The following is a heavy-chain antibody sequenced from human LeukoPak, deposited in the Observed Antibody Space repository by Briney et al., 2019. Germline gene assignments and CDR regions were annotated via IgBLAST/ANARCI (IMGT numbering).Heavy chain of an antibody. J-gene: IGHJ6*03. Sequence: GGSLRLSCAASGFTFSSYNMNWVRQAPGKGPEWVSSITSSSSYIYYADSVKGRFTISRDNAKNSLYLQMDSLRVEDTAVYYCARVPYSGSYGPYYYYYMDVWGEGTTVTISS. CDR2: ITSSSSYI. CDR3: ARVPYSGSYGPYYYYYMDV. D-gene: IGHD1-26*01. CDR1: GFTFSSYN. V-gene: IGHV3-21*06.